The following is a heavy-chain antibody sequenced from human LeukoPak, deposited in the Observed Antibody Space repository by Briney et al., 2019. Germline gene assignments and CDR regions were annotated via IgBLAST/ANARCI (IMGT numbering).Heavy chain of an antibody. D-gene: IGHD3-16*01. J-gene: IGHJ5*02. Sequence: GESLKISCQGSGYSFTSYWIGWVRQMPGKGLEWMGIIYPGDSDTRYSPSFQGQVTISADQSISTAYLQWSSLKDSDTARYYFAGLLGGVITNWFDPWGQGTLVTVSS. CDR2: IYPGDSDT. V-gene: IGHV5-51*01. CDR1: GYSFTSYW. CDR3: AGLLGGVITNWFDP.